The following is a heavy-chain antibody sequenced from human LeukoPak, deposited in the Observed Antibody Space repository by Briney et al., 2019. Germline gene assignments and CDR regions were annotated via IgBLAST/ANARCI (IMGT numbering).Heavy chain of an antibody. V-gene: IGHV1-2*06. CDR2: INPNSGGT. CDR3: ARSHYYDSSGYSSCGY. D-gene: IGHD3-22*01. CDR1: GYTFTGYY. J-gene: IGHJ4*02. Sequence: GASVKVSCKASGYTFTGYYMHWVRQAPGQGLEWMGRINPNSGGTNYAQKFQGRVTMTRDTSISTAYMELSRLRSDDTAVYYCARSHYYDSSGYSSCGYWGQGTLVTVSP.